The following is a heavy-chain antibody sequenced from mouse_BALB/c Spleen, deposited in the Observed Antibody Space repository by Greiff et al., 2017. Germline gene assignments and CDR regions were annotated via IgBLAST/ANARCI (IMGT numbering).Heavy chain of an antibody. CDR1: GISITTGNYR. Sequence: EVKLVESGPGLVKPSQTVSLTCTVTGISITTGNYRWSWIRQFPGNKLEWIGYIYYSGTITYNPSLTSRTTITRDTSKNQFFLEMNSLTAEDTATYYCARDSSGSYYFDYWGQGTTLTVSS. CDR3: ARDSSGSYYFDY. D-gene: IGHD3-1*01. J-gene: IGHJ2*01. CDR2: IYYSGTI. V-gene: IGHV3-5*02.